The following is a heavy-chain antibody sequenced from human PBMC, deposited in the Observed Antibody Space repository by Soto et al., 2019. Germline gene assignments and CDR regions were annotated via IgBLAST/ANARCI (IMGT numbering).Heavy chain of an antibody. CDR3: ARDQRAPCSSTSCYHSGSDY. CDR1: GFTFSSYW. V-gene: IGHV3-74*01. D-gene: IGHD2-2*01. CDR2: INSDGSST. Sequence: GGSLRLSCAASGFTFSSYWMHWVRQAPGKGLVWVSRINSDGSSTSYADSVKGRFTISRDNAKNTLYLQMNSLRAEDTAVYYCARDQRAPCSSTSCYHSGSDYWGQGTLVTVSS. J-gene: IGHJ4*02.